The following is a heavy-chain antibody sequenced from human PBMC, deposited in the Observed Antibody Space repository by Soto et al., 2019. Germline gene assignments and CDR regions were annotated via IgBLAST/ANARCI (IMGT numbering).Heavy chain of an antibody. Sequence: PGGSLRLSCAASGFTFSSYAMSWVRQAPGKGLEWVSAISGSGGSTYYADSVRGRFTISRDNSKNTLYLQMKSLRAEDSASYYCAKEDTSSGSLDYWGQGALVT. V-gene: IGHV3-23*01. CDR2: ISGSGGST. J-gene: IGHJ4*02. CDR1: GFTFSSYA. CDR3: AKEDTSSGSLDY. D-gene: IGHD6-19*01.